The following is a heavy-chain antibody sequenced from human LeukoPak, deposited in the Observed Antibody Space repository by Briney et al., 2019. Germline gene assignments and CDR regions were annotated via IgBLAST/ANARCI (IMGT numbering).Heavy chain of an antibody. D-gene: IGHD3-22*01. V-gene: IGHV3-74*01. Sequence: GGSLRLSCAASGFTFSSYWMHWVRQAPGKGLVWVSRIKSDGSTNYADSVKGRFTISRDNAKNTVSLQMNSMRAEDTGVYYCARAPSEIGGYYPEYFRHWGQGTLVTVSS. CDR2: IKSDGST. CDR1: GFTFSSYW. CDR3: ARAPSEIGGYYPEYFRH. J-gene: IGHJ1*01.